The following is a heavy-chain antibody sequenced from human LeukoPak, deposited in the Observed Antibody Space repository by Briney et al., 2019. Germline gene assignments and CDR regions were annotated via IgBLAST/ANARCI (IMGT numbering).Heavy chain of an antibody. J-gene: IGHJ4*02. CDR1: GYSFTNYA. D-gene: IGHD3-10*01. CDR3: ARNNADGEGRFSY. CDR2: INTNTGNP. Sequence: ASAKVSCKASGYSFTNYAMNWVRQAPGQGLEWMGWINTNTGNPTYAQGFTGRFVFSLDTSVSMAYLQISSLKAEDTAVYYCARNNADGEGRFSYWGQGTLVTVSS. V-gene: IGHV7-4-1*04.